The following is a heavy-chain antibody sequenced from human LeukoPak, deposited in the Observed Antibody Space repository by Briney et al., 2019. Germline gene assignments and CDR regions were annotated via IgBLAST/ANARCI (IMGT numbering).Heavy chain of an antibody. CDR3: AKGESSPSGYFDY. CDR2: ISGSGGST. Sequence: GGSLRLSCAASGFTFSSYAMSWVRQAPGKGLEWVSAISGSGGSTYYADSVKGRFTISRDNPKNTLYLQMNSLRAEDTAVYYCAKGESSPSGYFDYWGQGTLVTVSS. V-gene: IGHV3-23*01. CDR1: GFTFSSYA. J-gene: IGHJ4*02.